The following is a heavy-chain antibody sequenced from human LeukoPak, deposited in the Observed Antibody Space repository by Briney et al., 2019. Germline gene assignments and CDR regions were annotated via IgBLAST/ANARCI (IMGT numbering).Heavy chain of an antibody. V-gene: IGHV6-1*01. CDR3: ARRLTQYDCFDP. D-gene: IGHD2-2*01. J-gene: IGHJ5*02. Sequence: SQTLSLTCAISGDSVSSNSVTWNWIRQSPSRGLEWLGRTYYRSTWYKDYAASVRGRITVNPDTSKNQFSLHLNSVTPEDTAVYYCARRLTQYDCFDPWGQGILVTVSS. CDR2: TYYRSTWYK. CDR1: GDSVSSNSVT.